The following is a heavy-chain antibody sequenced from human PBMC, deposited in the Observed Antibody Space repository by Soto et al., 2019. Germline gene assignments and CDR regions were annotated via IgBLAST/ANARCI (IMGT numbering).Heavy chain of an antibody. V-gene: IGHV1-46*01. D-gene: IGHD2-15*01. CDR3: ASFRDIVVVKNAGYAFDI. CDR2: INPSGGST. J-gene: IGHJ3*02. Sequence: ASVKVSCKASGYTFTSYYMHWVRQAPGQGLEWMGIINPSGGSTSYAQKFQGRVTMTRDTSTSTVYMELSSLRSEDTAVYYCASFRDIVVVKNAGYAFDIWGQGTMVPVSS. CDR1: GYTFTSYY.